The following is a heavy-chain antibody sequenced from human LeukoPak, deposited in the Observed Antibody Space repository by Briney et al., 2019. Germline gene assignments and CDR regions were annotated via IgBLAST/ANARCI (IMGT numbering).Heavy chain of an antibody. Sequence: ASVKVSCKTSGYIFTDYYIHWVRQAPGQGLEWMGWINPKSGDTNSVQKFQRWVTMTRDTAINTAYMELDRLTLDDTAVYYCARAVYSYGYCDRTICPDWFDPWGQGTLDTVSS. V-gene: IGHV1-2*04. CDR3: ARAVYSYGYCDRTICPDWFDP. D-gene: IGHD2-2*03. CDR2: INPKSGDT. J-gene: IGHJ5*02. CDR1: GYIFTDYY.